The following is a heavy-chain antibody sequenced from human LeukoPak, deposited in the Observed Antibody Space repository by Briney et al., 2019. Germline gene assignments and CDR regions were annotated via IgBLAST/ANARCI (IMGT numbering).Heavy chain of an antibody. V-gene: IGHV1-18*01. CDR2: ISAYNGNT. Sequence: ASVQVSCKASGYTFTSYGISWVGQAPGQGLEWMGWISAYNGNTNYAQKLQGRVTMTTDTSTSTAYMELRSLRSDDTAVYYCARGSLRYFDWLLYGWFDPWGQGTLVTVSS. CDR1: GYTFTSYG. CDR3: ARGSLRYFDWLLYGWFDP. J-gene: IGHJ5*02. D-gene: IGHD3-9*01.